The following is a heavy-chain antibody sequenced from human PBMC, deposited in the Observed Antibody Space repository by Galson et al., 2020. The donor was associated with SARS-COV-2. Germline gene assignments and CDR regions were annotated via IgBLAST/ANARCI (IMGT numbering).Heavy chain of an antibody. V-gene: IGHV1-58*01. CDR3: AAFVGNNPAY. CDR2: IVVGSGKT. Sequence: SVKVSCKTSGFRFTASAVQWVRQARGQRLEWIGWIVVGSGKTNYAQKFQERVTITRDMSTTTAYMELSRLRSEDTAVYYCAAFVGNNPAYWGQGTLVSVSS. D-gene: IGHD1-26*01. J-gene: IGHJ4*02. CDR1: GFRFTASA.